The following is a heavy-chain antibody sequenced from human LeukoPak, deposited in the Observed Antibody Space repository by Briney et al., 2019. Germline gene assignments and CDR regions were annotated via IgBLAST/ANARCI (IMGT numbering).Heavy chain of an antibody. CDR1: GGSISSYY. CDR2: INHSGST. V-gene: IGHV4-34*01. J-gene: IGHJ4*02. CDR3: AREVTGTTLPFDY. D-gene: IGHD1-7*01. Sequence: PSXXLSLTCTVSGGSISSYYWSWIRQPPGKGLEWIGGINHSGSTNYNPSLKSRVTISVDTSKNQFSLKLSSVTAADTAVYYCAREVTGTTLPFDYWGQGTLVTVSS.